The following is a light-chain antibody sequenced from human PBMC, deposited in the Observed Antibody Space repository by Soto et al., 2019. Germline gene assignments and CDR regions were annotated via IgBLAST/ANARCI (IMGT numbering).Light chain of an antibody. J-gene: IGKJ5*01. V-gene: IGKV1-5*03. CDR1: QSISSW. CDR2: KAS. CDR3: QQYNSYSYT. Sequence: DIQMTQSPSTLSASVGDRAILSCRASQSISSWLAWYQQKPGKAPKLLIYKASSLESGVPSRFSGSGSGTEFTLTISSLQPDDFATYYCQQYNSYSYTFGQGTRLEIK.